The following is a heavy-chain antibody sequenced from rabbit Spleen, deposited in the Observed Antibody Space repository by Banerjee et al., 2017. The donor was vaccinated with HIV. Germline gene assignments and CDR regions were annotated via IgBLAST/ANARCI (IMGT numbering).Heavy chain of an antibody. D-gene: IGHD1-1*01. CDR2: IYAGSSDYI. V-gene: IGHV1S40*01. Sequence: QSLEESGGDLVKPGASLTLTCTASGFSFISGYYMCWVRQAPGKGLEWIACIYAGSSDYIYSATWAKGRFTISSHNAQNTLYLQLNSLTAADTATYFCVRDQAHMLDLWGQGTLVTVS. CDR3: VRDQAHMLDL. J-gene: IGHJ3*01. CDR1: GFSFISGYY.